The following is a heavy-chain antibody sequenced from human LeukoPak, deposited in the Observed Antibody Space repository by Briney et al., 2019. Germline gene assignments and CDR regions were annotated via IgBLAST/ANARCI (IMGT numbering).Heavy chain of an antibody. Sequence: ASVKFSCKVSGYTLSELSMHWVRQAPGKGLEWMGGFNPEYGETIYTQNLQGRVIMTEDTSTDTAYMELSSLRSEDTAVYYCARLPMGGSSWSRRGRVDAFDIWGQGTMVTVSS. CDR1: GYTLSELS. V-gene: IGHV1-24*01. CDR3: ARLPMGGSSWSRRGRVDAFDI. D-gene: IGHD6-13*01. CDR2: FNPEYGET. J-gene: IGHJ3*02.